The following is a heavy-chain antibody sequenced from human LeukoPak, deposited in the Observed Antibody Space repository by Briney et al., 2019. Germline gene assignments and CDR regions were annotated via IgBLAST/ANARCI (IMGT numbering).Heavy chain of an antibody. D-gene: IGHD6-19*01. V-gene: IGHV4-59*01. CDR1: GGSISSYH. Sequence: SETLSLTCTVSGGSISSYHWNWIRQSPGKGLEWIGYIYDIGSTTYNPSLKSRVTISVDPSKNQFSLKQSSVTAADTAVYYCAREMGSGSEFDFWGQGTLVTVSS. J-gene: IGHJ4*02. CDR3: AREMGSGSEFDF. CDR2: IYDIGST.